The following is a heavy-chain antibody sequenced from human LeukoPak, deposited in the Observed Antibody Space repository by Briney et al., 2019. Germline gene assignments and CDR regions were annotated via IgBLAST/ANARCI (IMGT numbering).Heavy chain of an antibody. CDR1: GFTFSSYA. J-gene: IGHJ4*02. D-gene: IGHD6-19*01. V-gene: IGHV3-23*01. Sequence: GGSLRLSCTASGFTFSSYAMTWVRQAPGKGLEWVSTVSGSGGNTYYADSVKGRFTISRDNSENTVSLQMNSLRAQDTAVYYCAKSLAVPGSPDQWGQGTLVTVSS. CDR2: VSGSGGNT. CDR3: AKSLAVPGSPDQ.